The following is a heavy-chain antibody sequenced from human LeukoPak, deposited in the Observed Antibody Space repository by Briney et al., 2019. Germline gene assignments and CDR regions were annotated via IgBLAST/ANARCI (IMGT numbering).Heavy chain of an antibody. CDR3: AKEGTLLWFGELLFYFDY. J-gene: IGHJ4*02. V-gene: IGHV3-30*18. D-gene: IGHD3-10*01. CDR2: ISYDGTGK. CDR1: GFTFSDYG. Sequence: GGSLRLSCAASGFTFSDYGMHWVRQAPGRGLEWVAVISYDGTGKHYADSVKGRFTISRDNSKNTLFLQMNSLRAEDTAVYFCAKEGTLLWFGELLFYFDYWGQGTLVTVSS.